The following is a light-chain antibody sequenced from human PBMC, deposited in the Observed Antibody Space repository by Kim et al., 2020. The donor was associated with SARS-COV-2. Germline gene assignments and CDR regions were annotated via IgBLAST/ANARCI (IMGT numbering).Light chain of an antibody. Sequence: SYELTQPPSVSVSPGQTASITCSGDKLGDKYACWYQQKPGQSPVLVIYQDSKRPSGIPERFSGSISGNTNTATLTISGTQAMDEADYYCQAWDGSTVVFGGGTKLTVL. CDR1: KLGDKY. CDR2: QDS. V-gene: IGLV3-1*01. J-gene: IGLJ2*01. CDR3: QAWDGSTVV.